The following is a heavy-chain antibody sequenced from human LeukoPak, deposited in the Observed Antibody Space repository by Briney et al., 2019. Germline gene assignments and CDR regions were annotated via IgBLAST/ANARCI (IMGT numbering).Heavy chain of an antibody. Sequence: ASVKVSCKASGYTFTGYYMHWVRQAPGQGLEWMGWINPNSGGTNYAQKFQGRVTMARDTSISTAYMELSRLRSDDTAVYYCARDRGYSSGWYRNWGQGTLSPSPQ. J-gene: IGHJ4*02. CDR3: ARDRGYSSGWYRN. CDR2: INPNSGGT. V-gene: IGHV1-2*02. CDR1: GYTFTGYY. D-gene: IGHD6-19*01.